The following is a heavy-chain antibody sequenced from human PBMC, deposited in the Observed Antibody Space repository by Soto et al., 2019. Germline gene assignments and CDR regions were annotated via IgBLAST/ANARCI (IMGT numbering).Heavy chain of an antibody. CDR1: GGSISSYY. V-gene: IGHV4-59*08. CDR3: ARFNWYFDL. CDR2: IYYSGST. Sequence: SETLSLTCTFSGGSISSYYWSWIRQPPGKGLEWIGYIYYSGSTNYNPSLKSRVTISVDTSKNQFSLKLSSVTAADTAVYYCARFNWYFDLWGRGTLVTVSS. J-gene: IGHJ2*01.